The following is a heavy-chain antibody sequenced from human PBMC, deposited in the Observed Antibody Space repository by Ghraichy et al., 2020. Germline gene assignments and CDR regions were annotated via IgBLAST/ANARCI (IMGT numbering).Heavy chain of an antibody. Sequence: QTLSLTCTVSGGSISSYYWSWIRQPAGKGLEWIGRIYTSGSPNYNPSLKSRVTMSVDTSKNQFSLKLSSVTAADTAVYYCARVGKDFWSGYSHSYGMDVWGQGTTVTVSS. CDR1: GGSISSYY. CDR2: IYTSGSP. D-gene: IGHD3-3*01. CDR3: ARVGKDFWSGYSHSYGMDV. V-gene: IGHV4-4*07. J-gene: IGHJ6*02.